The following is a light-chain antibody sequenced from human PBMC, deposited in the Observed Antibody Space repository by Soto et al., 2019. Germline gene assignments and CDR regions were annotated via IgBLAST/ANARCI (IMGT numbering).Light chain of an antibody. Sequence: EIVLTQFPGTLSSSPGESVTLSCRASQSVSSTYLAWYQQKPGQAPRLLIYGASNRATGIPDRFIGSGSGTDFTLTISRLEPEDLAVYYCQQYGSSRFTFGPGTKV. J-gene: IGKJ3*01. CDR3: QQYGSSRFT. V-gene: IGKV3-20*01. CDR2: GAS. CDR1: QSVSSTY.